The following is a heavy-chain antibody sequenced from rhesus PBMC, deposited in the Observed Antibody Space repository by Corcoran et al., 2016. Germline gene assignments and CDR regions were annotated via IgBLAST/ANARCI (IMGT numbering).Heavy chain of an antibody. CDR2: ISGSSGSA. J-gene: IGHJ4*01. D-gene: IGHD1-44*01. V-gene: IGHV4S2*01. CDR3: ARAGRATDFDF. Sequence: QVQLQESGPGLVKPSETLPLTCAVSGASISRSDWSWIRQAPGKGLEWIGRISGSSGSADYSPSLRSRVAISIDTSKNQVSLNLVSVTAADTAVYYCARAGRATDFDFWGQGVLVTVSS. CDR1: GASISRSD.